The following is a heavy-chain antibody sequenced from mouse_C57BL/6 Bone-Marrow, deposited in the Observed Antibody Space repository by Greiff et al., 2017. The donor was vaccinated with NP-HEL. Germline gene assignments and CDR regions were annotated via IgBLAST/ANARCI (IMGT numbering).Heavy chain of an antibody. D-gene: IGHD2-5*01. CDR3: RPYYSNYYYAMDY. J-gene: IGHJ4*01. CDR2: IRNKANNHAT. Sequence: EVQGVESGGGLVQPGGSMKLSCAASGFTFSDAWMDWVRQSPEKGLEWVAEIRNKANNHATYYAESVKGRFTISRDDSKSSVYLQMNSLRAEDTGIYYCRPYYSNYYYAMDYWGQGTSVTVSS. CDR1: GFTFSDAW. V-gene: IGHV6-6*01.